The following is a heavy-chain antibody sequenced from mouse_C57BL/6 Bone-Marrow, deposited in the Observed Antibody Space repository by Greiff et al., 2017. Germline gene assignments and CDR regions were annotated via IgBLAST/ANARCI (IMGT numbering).Heavy chain of an antibody. Sequence: VQLQESDAELVKPGASVKISCKVSGYTFTDHTIHWMKQRPEQGLAWIGYIYPRDGSTKYNEKFKGKATLTADKSSSTAYMQLNSLTSEDSAVYCCARRVTTVGPAWFAYWGQGTLVTVSA. D-gene: IGHD1-1*01. CDR3: ARRVTTVGPAWFAY. CDR1: GYTFTDHT. V-gene: IGHV1-78*01. J-gene: IGHJ3*01. CDR2: IYPRDGST.